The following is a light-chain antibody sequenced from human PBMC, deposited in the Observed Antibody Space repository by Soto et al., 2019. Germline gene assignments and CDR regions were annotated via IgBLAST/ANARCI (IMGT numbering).Light chain of an antibody. CDR1: TSNIGSNT. J-gene: IGLJ1*01. V-gene: IGLV1-44*01. CDR2: SNN. CDR3: AAWDDSLSGYD. Sequence: QSVLTQLPSASGTPGQRVTISCSGSTSNIGSNTVNWYQQHPGTAPKLLIYSNNQRPSGVPDRFSGSKSGTSASLAISGLQSEDEADYYCAAWDDSLSGYDFGTGTKVTVL.